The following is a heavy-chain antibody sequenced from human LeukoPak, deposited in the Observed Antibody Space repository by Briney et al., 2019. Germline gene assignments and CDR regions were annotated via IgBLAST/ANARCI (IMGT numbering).Heavy chain of an antibody. V-gene: IGHV1-69*13. J-gene: IGHJ6*03. D-gene: IGHD3-3*01. CDR3: ARGKFWSGYYTPSYYYYYYMDV. Sequence: SVKVSCKASGGTFSSYAISWVRQAPGRGLEWMGGIIPIFGTANYAQKFQGRVTITADESTSTAYMELSSLRSEDTAVYYCARGKFWSGYYTPSYYYYYYMDVWGEGTTVTVSS. CDR2: IIPIFGTA. CDR1: GGTFSSYA.